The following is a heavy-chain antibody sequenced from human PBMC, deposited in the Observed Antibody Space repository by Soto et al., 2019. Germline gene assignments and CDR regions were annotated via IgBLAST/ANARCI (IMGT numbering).Heavy chain of an antibody. D-gene: IGHD3-22*01. CDR3: ARDSPDYYDSSGYYDY. Sequence: LRLSCAASGFTFSSYGMHWVRQAPGKGLEWVAVIWYDGSNKYYADSVKGRFTISRDNSKNTLYLQMNSLRAEDTAVYYCARDSPDYYDSSGYYDYWGQGTLVTVSS. J-gene: IGHJ4*02. CDR2: IWYDGSNK. CDR1: GFTFSSYG. V-gene: IGHV3-33*01.